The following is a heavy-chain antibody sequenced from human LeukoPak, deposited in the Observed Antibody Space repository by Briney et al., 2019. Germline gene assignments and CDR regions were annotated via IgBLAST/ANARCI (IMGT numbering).Heavy chain of an antibody. CDR3: ARGGTGSYPLDAFDI. CDR2: INHSGST. CDR1: GGSFSAYY. D-gene: IGHD1-26*01. Sequence: PSETLSLTCAVYGGSFSAYYWSWIRQPPGKGLEWIGEINHSGSTNYNPSLKSRVTMSVDTSKRQFSLKLSSVTAADTAMYYCARGGTGSYPLDAFDIWGQGTMVTVSS. V-gene: IGHV4-34*01. J-gene: IGHJ3*02.